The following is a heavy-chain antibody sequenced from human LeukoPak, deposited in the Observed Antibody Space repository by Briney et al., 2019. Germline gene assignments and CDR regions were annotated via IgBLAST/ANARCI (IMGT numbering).Heavy chain of an antibody. D-gene: IGHD6-13*01. Sequence: GGSLRLSCAASGFTFSSYAMHWVRQAPGKGLEWVAVISYDGSNKYYADSVKGRFTISRDKSKNTLYLQMNSLRGEDTAVYYCAREAVEQQLYGMDVWGQGTTVTVSS. CDR2: ISYDGSNK. V-gene: IGHV3-30-3*01. CDR3: AREAVEQQLYGMDV. J-gene: IGHJ6*02. CDR1: GFTFSSYA.